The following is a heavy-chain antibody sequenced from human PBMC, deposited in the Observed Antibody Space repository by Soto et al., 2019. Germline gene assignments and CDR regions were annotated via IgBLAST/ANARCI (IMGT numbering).Heavy chain of an antibody. D-gene: IGHD3-22*01. CDR2: IIPIFGTA. CDR3: ARGALVNYDSSGYLSD. J-gene: IGHJ4*02. CDR1: EGTFSSYA. Sequence: QVQLVQSGAEVKKPGSSVKVSCKASEGTFSSYAISWVRQAPGQGLEWMGGIIPIFGTANYAQKFQGRVTITADESTSTAYMELSSLRSEDTAVYYCARGALVNYDSSGYLSDWGQGTLVTVSS. V-gene: IGHV1-69*01.